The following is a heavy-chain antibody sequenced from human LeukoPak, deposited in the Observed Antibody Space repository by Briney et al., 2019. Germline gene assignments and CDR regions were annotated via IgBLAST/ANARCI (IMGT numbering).Heavy chain of an antibody. CDR1: GFTFSSYA. J-gene: IGHJ3*02. CDR3: ARGRSYLSAFDI. CDR2: ISVNGGNT. V-gene: IGHV3-23*01. Sequence: GGSLRLSCAASGFTFSSYAMSWVRQAPGKGLEWVSIISVNGGNTYYADSVKGRFTISRDNSKNTLYLRMNSLRAEDTAVYYCARGRSYLSAFDIWGQGTMVTVSS. D-gene: IGHD3-10*01.